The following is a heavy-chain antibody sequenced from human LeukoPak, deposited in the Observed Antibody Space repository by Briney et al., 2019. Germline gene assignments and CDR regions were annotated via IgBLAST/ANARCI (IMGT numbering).Heavy chain of an antibody. Sequence: SETLSLTCPVSGFSITSGYFGGWMRQSPGKRLEWIGYIYHNGDTVYNPSLNSSLRSRVTLLVEPSKNQFSLSLNSGIAADTAVFYCVTAESVGIFDVWGQGILVTVSP. CDR3: VTAESVGIFDV. CDR2: IYHNGDT. D-gene: IGHD2-15*01. V-gene: IGHV4-38-2*02. CDR1: GFSITSGYF. J-gene: IGHJ4*02.